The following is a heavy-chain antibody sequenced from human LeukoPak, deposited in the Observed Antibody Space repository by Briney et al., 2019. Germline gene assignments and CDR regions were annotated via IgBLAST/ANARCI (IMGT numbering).Heavy chain of an antibody. CDR3: ARAYSRYGDYGY. V-gene: IGHV4-39*07. CDR1: GGSISSSSYY. J-gene: IGHJ4*02. Sequence: SETLSLTCTVSGGSISSSSYYWGWIRQPPGKGLEWIGSIYYSGSTYYNPSLKSRVTISVDTSKNQFSLKLSSVTAADTAVYYCARAYSRYGDYGYWGQGTLVTVSS. CDR2: IYYSGST. D-gene: IGHD4-17*01.